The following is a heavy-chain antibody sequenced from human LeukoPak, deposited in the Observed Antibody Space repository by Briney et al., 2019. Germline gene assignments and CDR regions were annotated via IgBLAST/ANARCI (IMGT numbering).Heavy chain of an antibody. CDR3: ATGLRITGTYFDY. CDR2: FDPEDGET. D-gene: IGHD1-20*01. CDR1: GYTLTELS. V-gene: IGHV1-24*01. Sequence: GASVKVSCKVSGYTLTELSMHWVRQAPGKGLEWMGGFDPEDGETIYAQKFQGRVAMTEDTSTDTAYMELSSLRSEDTAVYYCATGLRITGTYFDYWGQGTLVTVSS. J-gene: IGHJ4*02.